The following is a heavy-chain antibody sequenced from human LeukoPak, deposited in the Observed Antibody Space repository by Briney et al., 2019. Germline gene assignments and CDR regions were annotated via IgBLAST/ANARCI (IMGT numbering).Heavy chain of an antibody. CDR1: GFTFSSYG. Sequence: PGGSLRLSCAASGFTFSSYGMHWVRQAPRKGLEWVAFIRYEGSNKYYADSVKGRFTISRDNSKNTLYLQMNSLRAEDTAVYYCAKDGGWLQFNYYYMDVWGKGTTVTVSS. CDR3: AKDGGWLQFNYYYMDV. CDR2: IRYEGSNK. J-gene: IGHJ6*03. D-gene: IGHD5-24*01. V-gene: IGHV3-30*02.